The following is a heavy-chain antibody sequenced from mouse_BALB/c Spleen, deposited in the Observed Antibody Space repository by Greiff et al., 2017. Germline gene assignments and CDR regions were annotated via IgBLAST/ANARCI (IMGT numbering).Heavy chain of an antibody. CDR1: GYTFTSYW. CDR3: ARLGRKGAMDY. Sequence: QVQLKESGAELAKPGASVKMSCKASGYTFTSYWMHWVKQRPGQGLEWIGYINPSTGYTEYNQKLKDKATLTADKSSSTAYMQLSSLTSEDSAVYYCARLGRKGAMDYWGQGTSVTVSS. D-gene: IGHD2-14*01. CDR2: INPSTGYT. J-gene: IGHJ4*01. V-gene: IGHV1-7*01.